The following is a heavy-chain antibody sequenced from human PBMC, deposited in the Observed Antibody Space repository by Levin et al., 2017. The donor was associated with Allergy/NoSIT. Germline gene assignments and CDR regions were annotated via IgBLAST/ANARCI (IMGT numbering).Heavy chain of an antibody. D-gene: IGHD1-26*01. J-gene: IGHJ3*02. Sequence: GESLKISCAASGFTFSHYAMNWVRQAPGKGLEWVSTITGSGGSAYYADAVKGRFTISRDNFKNTLYLQMNSLRAEDTALYYCAKGLYQHSGRAPGIWGQGTMVTVSS. CDR3: AKGLYQHSGRAPGI. V-gene: IGHV3-23*01. CDR2: ITGSGGSA. CDR1: GFTFSHYA.